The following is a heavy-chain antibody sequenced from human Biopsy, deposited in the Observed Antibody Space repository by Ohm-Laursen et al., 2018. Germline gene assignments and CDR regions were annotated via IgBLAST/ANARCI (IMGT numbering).Heavy chain of an antibody. V-gene: IGHV3-33*01. J-gene: IGHJ5*02. Sequence: SLRLSCAAPGFAFSYYGLHWVRQAPGKGLQWVAVMWSDGINKNYADSVKGRFTVSRDNSNNVLYLQTSSLRDEDSAVYYCARDDDTTGHYMILNHWGQGTLVTVSS. CDR3: ARDDDTTGHYMILNH. CDR2: MWSDGINK. CDR1: GFAFSYYG. D-gene: IGHD3-9*01.